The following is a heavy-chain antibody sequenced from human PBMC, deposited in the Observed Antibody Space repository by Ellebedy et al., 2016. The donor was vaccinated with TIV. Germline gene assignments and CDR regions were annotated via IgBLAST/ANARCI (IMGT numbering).Heavy chain of an antibody. CDR1: GFTFRSYA. CDR3: AKGRGGGSDSSAPRYYFDY. V-gene: IGHV3-23*01. Sequence: GESLKISCAASGFTFRSYALSWVRPAPGKGLELVSTISSTGSRTYYADSVEGRFIISRDNSKKTLYLQMNSLRDDETAVYYWAKGRGGGSDSSAPRYYFDYWGLGTLVTVSS. D-gene: IGHD3-22*01. J-gene: IGHJ4*02. CDR2: ISSTGSRT.